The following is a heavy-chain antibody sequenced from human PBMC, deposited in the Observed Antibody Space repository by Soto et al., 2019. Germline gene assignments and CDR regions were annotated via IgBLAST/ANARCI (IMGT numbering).Heavy chain of an antibody. CDR2: ISGSGGST. Sequence: GGSLRLSCAASGFTFSSYAMSWVRQAPGKGLEWVSVISGSGGSTYYADSVKGRFTISRDNSKNTLYLQMNSLRAEDTAVYYCAKRTVIDDYGDYIDYWGQGTLVTVSS. CDR3: AKRTVIDDYGDYIDY. D-gene: IGHD4-17*01. V-gene: IGHV3-23*01. J-gene: IGHJ4*02. CDR1: GFTFSSYA.